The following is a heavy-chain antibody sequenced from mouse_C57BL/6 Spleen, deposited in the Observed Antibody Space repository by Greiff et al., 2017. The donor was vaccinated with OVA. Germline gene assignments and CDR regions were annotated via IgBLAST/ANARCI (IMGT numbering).Heavy chain of an antibody. J-gene: IGHJ2*01. CDR2: IYPGSGNT. V-gene: IGHV1-66*01. D-gene: IGHD4-1*01. Sequence: QVQLQQSGPELVKPGASVKISCKASGYSFTSYYIHWVKQRPGQGLEWIGWIYPGSGNTKYNEKFKGKATLTADTSSSTAYMQLSSLTSEDSAVYYCARENWDYFDYWGQGTTLTVSS. CDR1: GYSFTSYY. CDR3: ARENWDYFDY.